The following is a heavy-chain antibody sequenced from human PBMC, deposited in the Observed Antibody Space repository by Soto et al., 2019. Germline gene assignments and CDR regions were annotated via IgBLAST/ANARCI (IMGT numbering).Heavy chain of an antibody. CDR2: IIPILGIA. D-gene: IGHD2-8*01. CDR3: AGLYCTNGVCWGKFDY. J-gene: IGHJ4*02. CDR1: GGTFSSYT. V-gene: IGHV1-69*02. Sequence: QVQLVQSGAEVKKPGSSVKVSCKASGGTFSSYTISWVRQAPGQGLEWMGRIIPILGIANYAQKFQGRVTITADKPTSTAYMELSSLRSEDTAVYYCAGLYCTNGVCWGKFDYWGQGTLVTVSS.